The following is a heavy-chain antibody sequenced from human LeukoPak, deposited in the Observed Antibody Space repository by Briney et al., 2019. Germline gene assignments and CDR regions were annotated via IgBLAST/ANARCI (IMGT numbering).Heavy chain of an antibody. D-gene: IGHD3-22*01. V-gene: IGHV4-4*07. CDR3: ARDRGYYDSRGYAFDI. J-gene: IGHJ3*02. Sequence: SETLSLTCTVSGGSISSYYWSWIRQPAGKGLEWIGRIYTSGSTNYNPSLKSRVTMSVDTSKNQFSLKLSSVTAADTAVYYCARDRGYYDSRGYAFDIWGQGTMVTVSS. CDR2: IYTSGST. CDR1: GGSISSYY.